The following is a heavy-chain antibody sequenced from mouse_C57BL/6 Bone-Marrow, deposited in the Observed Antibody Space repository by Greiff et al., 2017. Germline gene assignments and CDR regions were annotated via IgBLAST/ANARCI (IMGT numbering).Heavy chain of an antibody. CDR3: ANLLAY. J-gene: IGHJ3*01. V-gene: IGHV1-69*01. CDR1: GYTFTSYW. CDR2: IDPSDSYT. Sequence: QVQLQQSGAELVMPGASVKLSCKASGYTFTSYWMHWVKQRPGQGLEWIGEIDPSDSYTNYNQKFKGKSTLTVDKSSSTAYMQLSSLTSEDSAVYYCANLLAYWGQGTLVTGSA.